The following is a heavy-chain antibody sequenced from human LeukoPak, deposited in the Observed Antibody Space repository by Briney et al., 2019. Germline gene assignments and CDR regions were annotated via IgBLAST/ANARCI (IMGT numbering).Heavy chain of an antibody. CDR1: GFTFNTYA. Sequence: GGSLRLSCAASGFTFNTYAMSWVRQAPGKGLEWVSRINSDGSSTSYADSVKGRFTISRDNAKNTLYLQMNSLRAEDTAVYYCASGYDYGDYPLSHFDYWGQGTLVTVSS. CDR2: INSDGSST. J-gene: IGHJ4*02. D-gene: IGHD4-17*01. V-gene: IGHV3-74*01. CDR3: ASGYDYGDYPLSHFDY.